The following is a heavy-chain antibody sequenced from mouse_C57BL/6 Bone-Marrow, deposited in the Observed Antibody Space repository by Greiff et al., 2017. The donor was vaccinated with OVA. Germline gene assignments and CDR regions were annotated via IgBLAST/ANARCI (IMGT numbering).Heavy chain of an antibody. D-gene: IGHD1-1*01. CDR2: ISSGGSYT. J-gene: IGHJ2*01. Sequence: EVMLVESGGDLVKPGGSLKLSCAASGFTFSSYGMSWVRQTPDKRLEWVATISSGGSYTYYPDSVKGRFTISRDNAKNTLYLQMSSLKSEDTAMYYCARHSTTVCDYWGQGTTLTVSS. CDR3: ARHSTTVCDY. CDR1: GFTFSSYG. V-gene: IGHV5-6*01.